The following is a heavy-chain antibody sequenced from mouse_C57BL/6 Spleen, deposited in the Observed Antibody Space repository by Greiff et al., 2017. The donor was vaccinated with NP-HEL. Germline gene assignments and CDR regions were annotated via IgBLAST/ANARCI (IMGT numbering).Heavy chain of an antibody. CDR1: GFNIKDYY. Sequence: EVQLQQSGAELVRPGASVKLSCTASGFNIKDYYMHWVKQRPEQGLEWIGRIDPEDGDTEYAPKFQGKATMTVDTSSNTAYLQLSSLTSEDTAVYYCTTFYYGSCLGYWGQGTTLTVSS. CDR2: IDPEDGDT. D-gene: IGHD1-1*01. V-gene: IGHV14-1*01. CDR3: TTFYYGSCLGY. J-gene: IGHJ2*01.